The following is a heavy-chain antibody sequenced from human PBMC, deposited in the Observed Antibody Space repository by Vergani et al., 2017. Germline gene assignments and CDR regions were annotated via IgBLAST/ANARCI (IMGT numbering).Heavy chain of an antibody. Sequence: QVQLVESGGGVVQPGRSLRLSCAASGFTFSSYGMHWVRQAPGKGLEWVAVISYDGSNKYYADSVKGRFTISRDNSKNTRYLQMNSLRAEDTAVYYCAKLCGGDCYWADYWGQGTLVTVSS. CDR3: AKLCGGDCYWADY. CDR1: GFTFSSYG. CDR2: ISYDGSNK. V-gene: IGHV3-30*18. D-gene: IGHD2-21*01. J-gene: IGHJ4*02.